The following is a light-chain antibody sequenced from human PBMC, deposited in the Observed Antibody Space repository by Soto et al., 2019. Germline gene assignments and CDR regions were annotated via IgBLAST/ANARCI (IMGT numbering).Light chain of an antibody. CDR1: QSISSW. CDR3: QQYNSYSPLT. J-gene: IGKJ4*01. CDR2: KAS. V-gene: IGKV1-5*03. Sequence: DIQMTQSPSTLSASVGDRVTITCRASQSISSWLAWYQQKPGKAPKLLIYKASSLERGVPSRFSGSGSWTEFTLTISSLQPDDGATDYGQQYNSYSPLTCGGGTKVEIK.